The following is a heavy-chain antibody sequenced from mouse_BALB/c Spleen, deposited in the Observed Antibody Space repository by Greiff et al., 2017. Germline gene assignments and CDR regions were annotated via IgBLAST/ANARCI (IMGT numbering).Heavy chain of an antibody. J-gene: IGHJ4*01. CDR1: GYSFTSYW. CDR3: TRGPYDYDGHYYDMDY. CDR2: IYPGNSDT. V-gene: IGHV1-5*01. Sequence: EVQLAESGTVLARPGASVKMSCKASGYSFTSYWMHWVKQRPGQGLEWIGAIYPGNSDTSYNQKFKGKAKLTAVTSASTAYMELSSLTNEDSAVYYCTRGPYDYDGHYYDMDYWGQGTSVTVSS. D-gene: IGHD2-4*01.